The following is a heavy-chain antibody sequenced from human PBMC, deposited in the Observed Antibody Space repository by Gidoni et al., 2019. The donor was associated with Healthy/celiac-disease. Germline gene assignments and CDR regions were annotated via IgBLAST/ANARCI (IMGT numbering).Heavy chain of an antibody. D-gene: IGHD2-15*01. CDR2: MSGSGGST. CDR3: AKVNQYIVVVVAAIDY. V-gene: IGHV3-23*01. Sequence: EVQLFESGGGLVQPGGSLRFSCSASGFTLCSYAMSWVRQAPGKGLEWVSAMSGSGGSTYYADAVKGRFTISRDNSKNTLYLQMNRLRAEDTAVYYCAKVNQYIVVVVAAIDYWGQGTLVTVSS. J-gene: IGHJ4*02. CDR1: GFTLCSYA.